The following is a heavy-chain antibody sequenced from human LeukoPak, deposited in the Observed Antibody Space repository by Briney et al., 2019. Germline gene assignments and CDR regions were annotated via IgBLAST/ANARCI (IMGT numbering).Heavy chain of an antibody. V-gene: IGHV3-30-3*01. D-gene: IGHD4-23*01. CDR2: ISYDGTNK. Sequence: GGSLRLSCAASGFTFSSYAMHWVRQAAGKGLEWVAIISYDGTNKDYADSVKGRFTISRDNSKNTLYLQMNSLRTDDTAVYYCASSFPNYGGNCRFDYWGQGTLVTVSS. J-gene: IGHJ4*02. CDR3: ASSFPNYGGNCRFDY. CDR1: GFTFSSYA.